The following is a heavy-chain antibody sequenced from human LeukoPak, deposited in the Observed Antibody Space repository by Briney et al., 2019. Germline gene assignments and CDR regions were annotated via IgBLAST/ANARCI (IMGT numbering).Heavy chain of an antibody. CDR2: ISSSGSTI. D-gene: IGHD1-7*01. CDR1: GFNFSSYE. V-gene: IGHV3-48*03. J-gene: IGHJ4*02. Sequence: GGSLRLSCAASGFNFSSYEMNWVRQAPGKGLEWVSYISSSGSTIYYADSVKGRFTISRDNAKNSLYLQMNSLRAEDTAVYYCARAHNWKYGSFDFWGQGTLVTVSS. CDR3: ARAHNWKYGSFDF.